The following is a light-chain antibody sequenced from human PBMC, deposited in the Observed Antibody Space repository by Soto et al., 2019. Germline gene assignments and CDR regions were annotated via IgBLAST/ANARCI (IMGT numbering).Light chain of an antibody. CDR2: DVS. CDR3: SSYTSSSTLYV. Sequence: SGLAPPAPASWAPGQVIPLSRPGTSSDVGGYNYVSWYQQHPGKAPKLMIYDVSNRPSGVSNRFSGSKSGNTASLTISGLQAEDEADYYCSSYTSSSTLYVFGTGTKVTVL. CDR1: SSDVGGYNY. V-gene: IGLV2-14*01. J-gene: IGLJ1*01.